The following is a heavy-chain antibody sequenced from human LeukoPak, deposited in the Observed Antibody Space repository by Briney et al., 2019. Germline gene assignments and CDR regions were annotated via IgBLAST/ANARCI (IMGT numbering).Heavy chain of an antibody. D-gene: IGHD6-13*01. J-gene: IGHJ5*02. CDR1: GGSITSGNW. CDR3: ARGVPAAGAKWFDP. Sequence: SETLSLTCAVSGGSITSGNWWTWVRQPPGKGLEWIGEIYHSGSTSYNPSLKSRLTISVDKSKNQFSLALSSVTAADTAVYYCARGVPAAGAKWFDPWGPGSLVTVYS. CDR2: IYHSGST. V-gene: IGHV4-4*02.